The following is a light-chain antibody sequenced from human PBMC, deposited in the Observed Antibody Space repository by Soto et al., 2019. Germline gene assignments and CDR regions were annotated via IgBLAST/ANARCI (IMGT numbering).Light chain of an antibody. CDR3: QQYGNSLWT. CDR2: GAS. J-gene: IGKJ1*01. Sequence: EIVLTQSPGTLSLSPGERATLSCRASQSVSSNYLAWYQQKPGQAPRLLIYGASNRATGVTETFSGSGSGTDFTLTISRLEPEDFAVYYCQQYGNSLWTFGQGTKVEIK. CDR1: QSVSSNY. V-gene: IGKV3-20*01.